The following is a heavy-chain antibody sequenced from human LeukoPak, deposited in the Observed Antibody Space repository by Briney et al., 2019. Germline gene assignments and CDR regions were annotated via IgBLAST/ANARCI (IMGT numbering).Heavy chain of an antibody. J-gene: IGHJ5*02. D-gene: IGHD4-17*01. Sequence: GGSLRLSCAASGFTFSSYAMSWVRQAPGKGLEWVSAISGSGGSTYYADSVKGRFTISRDNSKNTLYLQMNSLRAEDTAVYYCAKGGLPYGEIEDWFDPWGQGTLVTVSS. CDR1: GFTFSSYA. V-gene: IGHV3-23*01. CDR3: AKGGLPYGEIEDWFDP. CDR2: ISGSGGST.